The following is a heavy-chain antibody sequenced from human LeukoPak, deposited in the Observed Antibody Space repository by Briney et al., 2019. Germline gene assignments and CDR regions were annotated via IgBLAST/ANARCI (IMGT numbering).Heavy chain of an antibody. CDR1: GXTFSSFA. CDR2: ISYDGSNK. CDR3: ARVGGDV. V-gene: IGHV3-30-3*01. J-gene: IGHJ6*02. Sequence: GGSLRLSCAASGXTFSSFAIHWFRQAPGKGLEWVAVISYDGSNKYYADSVKGRFTISRDNSKNTLDLQMNSLRVEDTAVYYCARVGGDVWGQGTTVTVSS.